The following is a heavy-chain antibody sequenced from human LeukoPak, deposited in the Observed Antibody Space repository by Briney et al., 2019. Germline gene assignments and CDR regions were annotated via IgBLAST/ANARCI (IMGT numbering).Heavy chain of an antibody. CDR1: DYNFATLS. V-gene: IGHV1-24*01. Sequence: GASVKVSCKVSDYNFATLSIHWVRQSPGNGLEWLGGLDPKGGEKIYAQRFQGRVTMTRDTSISTAYMEMYTLTSDDTAMYYCASGDSDYDRNRRPLHYWGQGTLVTVSS. CDR3: ASGDSDYDRNRRPLHY. J-gene: IGHJ4*02. CDR2: LDPKGGEK. D-gene: IGHD5-12*01.